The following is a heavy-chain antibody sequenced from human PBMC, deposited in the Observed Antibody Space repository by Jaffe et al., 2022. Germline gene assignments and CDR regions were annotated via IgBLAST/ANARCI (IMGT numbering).Heavy chain of an antibody. CDR1: GYTFTSYY. Sequence: QVQLVQSGAEVKKPGASVKVSCKASGYTFTSYYMHWVRQAPGQGLEWMGIINPSGGSTSYAQKFQGRVTMTRDTSTSTVYMELSSLRSEDTAVYYCAREGGYCSSTSCQSRRAWWYWGQGTLVTVSS. V-gene: IGHV1-46*01. CDR3: AREGGYCSSTSCQSRRAWWY. J-gene: IGHJ4*02. CDR2: INPSGGST. D-gene: IGHD2-2*01.